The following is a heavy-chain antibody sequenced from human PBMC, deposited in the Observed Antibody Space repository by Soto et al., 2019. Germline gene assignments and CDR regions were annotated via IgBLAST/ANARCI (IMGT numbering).Heavy chain of an antibody. V-gene: IGHV3-30-3*01. Sequence: VQLVESGGGVVQPGRSLRLSCAASGFTFSSYAMHWVRQAPGKGLEWVAVISYDGSNKYYADSVKGRFTISRDNSKNTLYLQMNSLRAEDTAVYYCARLGVDIVATHWGQGTLVTVSS. D-gene: IGHD5-12*01. CDR2: ISYDGSNK. J-gene: IGHJ4*02. CDR1: GFTFSSYA. CDR3: ARLGVDIVATH.